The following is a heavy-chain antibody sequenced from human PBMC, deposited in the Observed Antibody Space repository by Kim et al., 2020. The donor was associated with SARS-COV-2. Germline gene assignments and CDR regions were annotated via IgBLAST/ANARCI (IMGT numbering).Heavy chain of an antibody. CDR1: GYSFTSYW. D-gene: IGHD6-13*01. CDR3: ASQGIAAAGPYYYYYGMDV. CDR2: IYPGDSDT. V-gene: IGHV5-51*01. Sequence: GESLKISCKGSGYSFTSYWIGWVRQMPGKGLEWMGIIYPGDSDTRYSPSFQGQVTISADKSISTAYLQWSSLKASDTAMYYCASQGIAAAGPYYYYYGMDVWGQGTTVTVSS. J-gene: IGHJ6*02.